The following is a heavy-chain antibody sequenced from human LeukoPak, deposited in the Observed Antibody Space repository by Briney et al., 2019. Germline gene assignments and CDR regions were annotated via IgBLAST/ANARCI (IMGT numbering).Heavy chain of an antibody. Sequence: GGSLRPSCAASGFTVSSNYMSWVRQAPGKGLEWVSVIYSGGSTYYAAPVKGRFTISRDDSKNTLYLQMNSLKTEDTAVYYCTTEGRWGSGGSDYWGQGTLVTVSS. CDR3: TTEGRWGSGGSDY. CDR1: GFTVSSNY. CDR2: IYSGGST. J-gene: IGHJ4*02. V-gene: IGHV3-66*01. D-gene: IGHD2-21*01.